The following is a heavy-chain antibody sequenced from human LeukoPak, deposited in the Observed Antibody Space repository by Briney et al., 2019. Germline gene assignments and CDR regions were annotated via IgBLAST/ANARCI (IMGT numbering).Heavy chain of an antibody. CDR2: IWYDGNNK. CDR3: AYSAY. Sequence: GGSLRLSCAASGFTFSGSAIHWVRQASGKGLEWVAVIWYDGNNKYYADSVKGRFTISRDNSKDTLYLQMNSLRAEDTAVYYCAYSAYWGQGTLVTVSS. D-gene: IGHD2-21*01. J-gene: IGHJ4*02. CDR1: GFTFSGSA. V-gene: IGHV3-33*08.